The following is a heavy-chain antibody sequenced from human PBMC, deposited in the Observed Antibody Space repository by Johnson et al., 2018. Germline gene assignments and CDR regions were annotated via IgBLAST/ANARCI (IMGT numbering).Heavy chain of an antibody. Sequence: QVQLQQWGAGLLKPSETLSLTCDVYGGSFSAYYWNWIRQSPGKGLAWIGEINHSGSPNYNPSLKSRVTISVDTSKNQFSLKLSSVTAAETAVYYCTRGTGDYSSSPLTYFDYWGLGTLVTVSS. CDR1: GGSFSAYY. V-gene: IGHV4-34*01. CDR2: INHSGSP. D-gene: IGHD6-13*01. J-gene: IGHJ4*02. CDR3: TRGTGDYSSSPLTYFDY.